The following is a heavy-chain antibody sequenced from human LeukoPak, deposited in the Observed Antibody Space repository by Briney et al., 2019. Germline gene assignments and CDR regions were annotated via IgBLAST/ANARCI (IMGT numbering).Heavy chain of an antibody. CDR1: GGSISSGGYY. J-gene: IGHJ4*02. D-gene: IGHD6-19*01. CDR3: ARVGGYSSSLFDY. CDR2: IYHSGST. V-gene: IGHV4-30-2*01. Sequence: SQTLSLTCTVSGGSISSGGYYWSWIRQPPGKGLEWIGYIYHSGSTYYNPSLKSRVTISVDRSKNQFSLKLSSVTAADTAVYYCARVGGYSSSLFDYWGQGTLVTVSS.